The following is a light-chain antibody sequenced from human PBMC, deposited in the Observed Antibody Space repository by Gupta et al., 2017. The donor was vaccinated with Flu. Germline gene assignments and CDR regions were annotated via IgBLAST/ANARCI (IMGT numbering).Light chain of an antibody. V-gene: IGLV2-11*01. CDR3: CSYAGSYTVV. CDR2: DVS. J-gene: IGLJ2*01. Sequence: QSALIQPRSVSGSPGQSVTISCTGTSSDVGGYNYVSWYQQHPGKAPKLMIYDVSKRPSGVPDRFSGSKSGNTASLTISGLQAEDEAYYYCCSYAGSYTVVFGGGTKLTVL. CDR1: SSDVGGYNY.